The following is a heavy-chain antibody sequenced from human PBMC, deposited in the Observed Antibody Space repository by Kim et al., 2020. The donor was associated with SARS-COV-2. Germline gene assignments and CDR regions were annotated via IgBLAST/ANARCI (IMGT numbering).Heavy chain of an antibody. V-gene: IGHV4-59*13. CDR1: GGSISSYY. CDR2: IYYSGST. D-gene: IGHD3-3*01. Sequence: SETLSLTCTVSGGSISSYYWSWIRQPPGKGLEWIGYIYYSGSTNYNPSLKSRVTISVDTSKNQFSLKLSSVTAADTAVYYCAGGQRITIFGVVREMDVWGQGTTVTVSS. J-gene: IGHJ6*02. CDR3: AGGQRITIFGVVREMDV.